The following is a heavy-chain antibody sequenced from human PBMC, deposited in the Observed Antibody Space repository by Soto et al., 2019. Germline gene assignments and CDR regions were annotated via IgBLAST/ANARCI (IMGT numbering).Heavy chain of an antibody. CDR3: ARVFRGDVVVPVLVDYYYYMDV. D-gene: IGHD2-2*01. CDR2: IYSGGST. V-gene: IGHV3-53*04. CDR1: GFTVSSNY. Sequence: GGSLRLSCAASGFTVSSNYMSWVRQAPGKGLEWVSVIYSGGSTYYADSVKGRFTISRHNSKNTLYLQMNSLRAEDTAVYYCARVFRGDVVVPVLVDYYYYMDVWGKGTTVTVSS. J-gene: IGHJ6*03.